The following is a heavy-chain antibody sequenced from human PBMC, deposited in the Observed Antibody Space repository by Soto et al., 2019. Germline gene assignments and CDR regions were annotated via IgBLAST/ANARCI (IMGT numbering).Heavy chain of an antibody. CDR3: ARGPHSSGWYLVY. D-gene: IGHD6-19*01. V-gene: IGHV4-61*08. J-gene: IGHJ4*02. CDR1: GDSVTTEGYY. CDR2: IYYSGST. Sequence: QVQLQESGPGLVKPSETLSLTCSVSGDSVTTEGYYWSWIRQPPGKGLEWIGYIYYSGSTNYRPSPKSRVTISMDTYKNQFSLKLTSVTAADTAVYYCARGPHSSGWYLVYWGQGTLVTVSS.